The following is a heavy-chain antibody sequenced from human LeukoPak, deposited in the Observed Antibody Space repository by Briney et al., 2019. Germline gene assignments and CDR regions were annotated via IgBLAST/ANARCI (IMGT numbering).Heavy chain of an antibody. CDR3: ANSNWFDP. CDR2: IRGSGAGT. CDR1: GFTFSSYA. J-gene: IGHJ5*02. V-gene: IGHV3-23*01. Sequence: GGSLRLSCAASGFTFSSYAMSWVRQAPGKGLEWVSAIRGSGAGTKYADSVKGRFNISRDNPKNTLYLQMNSLRAEDTAVYYCANSNWFDPWGQGTLVTVSS.